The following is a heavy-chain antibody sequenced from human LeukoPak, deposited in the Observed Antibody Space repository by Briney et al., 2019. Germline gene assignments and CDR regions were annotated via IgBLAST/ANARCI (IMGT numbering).Heavy chain of an antibody. V-gene: IGHV1-69*04. CDR1: GDTFIPYT. D-gene: IGHD2-15*01. CDR2: IIPSLDVA. Sequence: WASVKVSCKASGDTFIPYTFSWVRQAPGQGLEWIGRIIPSLDVANYAQKFQGRVTLSVDRDTATTYMEVTSLRSEDTAIYYCARDHCSPGTCLGGHWGQGTLVTVSS. CDR3: ARDHCSPGTCLGGH. J-gene: IGHJ4*02.